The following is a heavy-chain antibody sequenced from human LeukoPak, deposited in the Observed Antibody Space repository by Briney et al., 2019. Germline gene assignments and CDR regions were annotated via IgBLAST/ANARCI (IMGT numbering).Heavy chain of an antibody. Sequence: GGSLRPSCAASGFTVSSNYMSWVRQAPGKGLEWVSVIYSGGSTYYADSVKGRFTISRDNSKNTLYLQMNSLRAEDTAVYYCARDDDLWGDRAFDIWGQGTMVTVSS. CDR3: ARDDDLWGDRAFDI. V-gene: IGHV3-53*01. CDR1: GFTVSSNY. D-gene: IGHD3-3*01. J-gene: IGHJ3*02. CDR2: IYSGGST.